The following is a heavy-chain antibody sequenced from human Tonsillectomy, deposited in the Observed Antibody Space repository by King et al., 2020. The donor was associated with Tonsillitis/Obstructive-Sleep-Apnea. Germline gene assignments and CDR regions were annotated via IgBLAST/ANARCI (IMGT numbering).Heavy chain of an antibody. V-gene: IGHV3-30*01. CDR2: ISYDGSNK. D-gene: IGHD3-16*01. J-gene: IGHJ6*03. CDR1: GFTFSSYA. CDR3: ARGRGGYYYYMDV. Sequence: QVQLVESGGGVVQPGRSLRLSCAASGFTFSSYAMHWVRQAPGKGLEWVAVISYDGSNKYYADSVKGRFTISRDNSKNTLYLQMNSLRAEDTAVYYCARGRGGYYYYMDVWGKGTTVTVSS.